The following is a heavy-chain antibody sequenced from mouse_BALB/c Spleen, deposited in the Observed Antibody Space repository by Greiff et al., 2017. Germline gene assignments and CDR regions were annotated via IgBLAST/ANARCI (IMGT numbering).Heavy chain of an antibody. J-gene: IGHJ4*01. Sequence: EVKVEESGGGLVKPGGSLKLSCAASGFTFSSYAMSWVRQTPEKRLEWVASISSGGSTYYPDSVKGRFTISRDNARNILYLQRSSLRSEDTAMYYCARDYYGYVDYAMDYWGQGTSVTVSS. V-gene: IGHV5-6-5*01. CDR1: GFTFSSYA. D-gene: IGHD1-2*01. CDR2: ISSGGST. CDR3: ARDYYGYVDYAMDY.